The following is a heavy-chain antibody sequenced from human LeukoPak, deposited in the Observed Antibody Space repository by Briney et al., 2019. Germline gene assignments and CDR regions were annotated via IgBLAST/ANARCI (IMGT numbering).Heavy chain of an antibody. Sequence: SETLSLTCTVSGGSISSYYWSWIRQPPGKGLEWIGYIYYSGSTNYDPSLKSRVTISVDMSKNQFSLKLSSVTAADTAVYYCARECQDDYVWGSYRFSWFDPWGQGTLVTVSS. J-gene: IGHJ5*02. CDR2: IYYSGST. D-gene: IGHD3-16*02. V-gene: IGHV4-59*01. CDR3: ARECQDDYVWGSYRFSWFDP. CDR1: GGSISSYY.